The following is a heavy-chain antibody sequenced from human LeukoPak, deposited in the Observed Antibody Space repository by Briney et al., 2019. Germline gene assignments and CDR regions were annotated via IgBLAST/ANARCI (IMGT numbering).Heavy chain of an antibody. J-gene: IGHJ4*02. V-gene: IGHV3-74*01. CDR2: VIRDGSFT. CDR3: VRDGDDFNFDY. CDR1: GFTFRSYW. D-gene: IGHD5-24*01. Sequence: PGGSLRLSCAAPGFTFRSYWMHWVRQAPGKGLEWVSRVIRDGSFTNYADSVKGRFTISGDNAKNTLYLQMSSLRAEDTAVYFCVRDGDDFNFDYWGQGSLVTVSS.